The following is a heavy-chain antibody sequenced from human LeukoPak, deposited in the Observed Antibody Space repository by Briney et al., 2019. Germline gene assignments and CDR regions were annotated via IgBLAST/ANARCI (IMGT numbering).Heavy chain of an antibody. CDR3: AKALTIFGVVITNYFDY. CDR1: GFTFDDYA. CDR2: ISWNSGSI. Sequence: PGRSLRLSCAASGFTFDDYAMHWVRQAPGKGLEWVSGISWNSGSIGYADSVKGRFTISRDNSKNTLYLQMNSLRAEDTAVYYCAKALTIFGVVITNYFDYWGQGTLVTVSS. J-gene: IGHJ4*02. D-gene: IGHD3-3*01. V-gene: IGHV3-9*01.